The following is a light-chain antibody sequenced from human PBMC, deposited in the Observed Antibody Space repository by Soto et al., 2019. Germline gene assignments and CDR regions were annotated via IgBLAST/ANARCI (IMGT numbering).Light chain of an antibody. V-gene: IGKV3-20*01. CDR3: QQYGSSPRT. CDR1: QSVSSSF. J-gene: IGKJ3*01. CDR2: GAS. Sequence: EIVLTQSPGTLSLSPGERATLSCRASQSVSSSFLAWYQQKPGQAPRLLIYGASSRATGIPDRFSGSGSGTDFTLTISRLEPEDLAVYYCQQYGSSPRTFGPGTTVDI.